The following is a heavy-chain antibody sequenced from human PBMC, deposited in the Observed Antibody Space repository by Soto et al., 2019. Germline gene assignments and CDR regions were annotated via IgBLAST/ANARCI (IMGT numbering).Heavy chain of an antibody. D-gene: IGHD6-6*01. CDR2: IYPGDSDT. CDR1: VYSFTSYW. CDR3: ASPSSSSFSYYYGMDV. Sequence: GESLKISCMGSVYSFTSYWIGWVRQMLGKGLEWMGIIYPGDSDTRYSPSFQGQVTISADKSISTAYLQWSSLKASDTAMYYCASPSSSSFSYYYGMDVWGQGTTVTVSS. V-gene: IGHV5-51*01. J-gene: IGHJ6*02.